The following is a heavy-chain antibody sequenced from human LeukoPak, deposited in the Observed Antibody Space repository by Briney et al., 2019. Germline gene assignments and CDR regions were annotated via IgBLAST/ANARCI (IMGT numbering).Heavy chain of an antibody. Sequence: ASVKVSCKASGYTFTSYYMHWVRQAPGQGLEWMGIINPSGGSTSYAQKFQGRVTMTRDTSTSTVYMELSRLRSDDTAVYYCARVGSSRLTDYYYYMDVWGKGTTVTISS. V-gene: IGHV1-46*01. J-gene: IGHJ6*03. CDR1: GYTFTSYY. CDR3: ARVGSSRLTDYYYYMDV. D-gene: IGHD6-13*01. CDR2: INPSGGST.